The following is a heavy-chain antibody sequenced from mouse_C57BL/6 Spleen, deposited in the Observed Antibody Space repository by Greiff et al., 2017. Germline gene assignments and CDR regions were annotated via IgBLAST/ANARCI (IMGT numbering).Heavy chain of an antibody. J-gene: IGHJ3*01. V-gene: IGHV1-81*01. CDR1: GSTFTSYG. CDR3: ARSDYYGSSMAWFAY. Sequence: QVQLQQSGAELARPGASVTLSCKASGSTFTSYGLSWVKQRTGQGLEWIGEIYPRSGNTYYNEQFKGKATLTADKSSSTAYMELRSLTSEDSAVYFCARSDYYGSSMAWFAYWGQGTLVTVSA. D-gene: IGHD1-1*01. CDR2: IYPRSGNT.